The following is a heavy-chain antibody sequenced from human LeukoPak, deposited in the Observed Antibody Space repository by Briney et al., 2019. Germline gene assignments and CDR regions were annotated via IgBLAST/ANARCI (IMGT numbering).Heavy chain of an antibody. CDR3: ARAIAAAAPYFDY. CDR1: GGSIKSNNW. J-gene: IGHJ4*02. CDR2: IYHSGST. D-gene: IGHD6-13*01. Sequence: SETLSLTCAVSGGSIKSNNWWSWVRQPPGKGLEWIGEIYHSGSTNYNPSLEGRVTVSVDKSKNQFSLDLSSVTAADTAVYYCARAIAAAAPYFDYWGQGTLVTVSS. V-gene: IGHV4-4*02.